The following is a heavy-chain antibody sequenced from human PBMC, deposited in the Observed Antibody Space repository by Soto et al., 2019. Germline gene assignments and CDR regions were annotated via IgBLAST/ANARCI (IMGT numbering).Heavy chain of an antibody. Sequence: QVQLVQSGAEVKKPGASVRVSCRTSGYTFTSYAIHWVRQAPGQGLEWMAWSNIGNGNTKYSQKFQGRVTVSRDTYASTAYMELSSLRSEDTAVYYCAREPLWGGVCYDHWIDPWGQGTLVIVSS. CDR3: AREPLWGGVCYDHWIDP. CDR2: SNIGNGNT. V-gene: IGHV1-3*04. J-gene: IGHJ5*02. CDR1: GYTFTSYA. D-gene: IGHD2-21*02.